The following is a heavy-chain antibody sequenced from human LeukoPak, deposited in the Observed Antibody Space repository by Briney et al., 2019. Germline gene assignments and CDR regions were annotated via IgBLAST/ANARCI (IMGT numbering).Heavy chain of an antibody. CDR1: GFTFSSYG. V-gene: IGHV3-64*02. CDR2: ITSNGGST. D-gene: IGHD6-19*01. CDR3: AKSYSSAYGLPDY. Sequence: GGSLRLSCAASGFTFSSYGMHWVRQAPGKGLEFVSAITSNGGSTYYADSVEGRFTIPRDNSKNTLYLQMGSLRAEDMAVYYCAKSYSSAYGLPDYWGQGTLVTVSS. J-gene: IGHJ4*02.